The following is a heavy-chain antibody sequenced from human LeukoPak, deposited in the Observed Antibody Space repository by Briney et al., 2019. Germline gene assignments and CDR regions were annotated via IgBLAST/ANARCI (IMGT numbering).Heavy chain of an antibody. Sequence: SETLSLTCAVSGYSISSGCYWGWIRQPPGKGLEWIGSIYHSGSTYYNPSLKSRVTISVDTSKNQFSLKLSSVTAADTAVYYCARDRLRWYFDLWGRGTLVTVSS. D-gene: IGHD4-17*01. CDR1: GYSISSGCY. V-gene: IGHV4-38-2*02. CDR3: ARDRLRWYFDL. CDR2: IYHSGST. J-gene: IGHJ2*01.